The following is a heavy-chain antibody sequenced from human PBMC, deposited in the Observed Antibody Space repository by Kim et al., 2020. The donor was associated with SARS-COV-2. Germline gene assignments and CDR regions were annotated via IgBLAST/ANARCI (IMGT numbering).Heavy chain of an antibody. CDR2: T. Sequence: TYSNPSIKSRVTISVDTSTNQFSRKLSSVTAADTAVYYCARISRLLLPDYWGQGTLVTVSS. D-gene: IGHD3-22*01. J-gene: IGHJ4*02. V-gene: IGHV4-39*01. CDR3: ARISRLLLPDY.